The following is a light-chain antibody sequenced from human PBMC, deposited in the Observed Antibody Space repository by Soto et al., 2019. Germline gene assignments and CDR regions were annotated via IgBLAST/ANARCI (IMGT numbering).Light chain of an antibody. CDR3: QQRSQWPPMT. J-gene: IGKJ5*01. V-gene: IGKV3-11*01. CDR1: QSISTY. CDR2: DAS. Sequence: EILLTQSPVTLSLSPGQRATLSCRASQSISTYLAWYQVKPGQAPRLLIYDASSRATGVPARFSGSGSGTDFRLTISSLEPEDVAVYYCQQRSQWPPMTFGQGTRLEIK.